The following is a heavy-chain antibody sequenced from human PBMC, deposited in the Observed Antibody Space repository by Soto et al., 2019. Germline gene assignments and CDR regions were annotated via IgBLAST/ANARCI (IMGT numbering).Heavy chain of an antibody. CDR3: ARGYSYGPSVVVRYFDY. J-gene: IGHJ4*02. CDR1: AFTFSSYS. V-gene: IGHV3-21*01. CDR2: ISSSSSYI. Sequence: EVQLVESGGGLVKPGGSLRLSCAASAFTFSSYSMGWVRQVPGKGLEWVSCISSSSSYIQYADSVKGRFTISRDNAKKSLFPHMNSLRAEDTASYYCARGYSYGPSVVVRYFDYWGQGTLVTVSS. D-gene: IGHD5-12*01.